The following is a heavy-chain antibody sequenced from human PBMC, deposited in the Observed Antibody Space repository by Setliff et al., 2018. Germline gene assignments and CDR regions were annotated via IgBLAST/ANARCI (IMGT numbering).Heavy chain of an antibody. D-gene: IGHD5-18*01. Sequence: PSETLSLTCTVSGGSISSYYWSWIRQPAGEGLEWIGHIYIGGSANYNPSLKSRVTISMDTSKNQFSLKLSSVTAADTAVYYCARAPGYSYGYYYYGMDVWGQGTTVTVSS. V-gene: IGHV4-4*07. CDR2: IYIGGSA. J-gene: IGHJ6*02. CDR1: GGSISSYY. CDR3: ARAPGYSYGYYYYGMDV.